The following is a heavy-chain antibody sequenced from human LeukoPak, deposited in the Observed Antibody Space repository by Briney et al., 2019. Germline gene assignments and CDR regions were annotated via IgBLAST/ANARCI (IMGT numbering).Heavy chain of an antibody. Sequence: PSETLSLTCTVSGGSISSGYYYWSWIRQPAGKGLEWIGRINPSGSTYYNPSLRSRVTISVDTSKNQFSLKLSSLTAADTAVYYCARDRPVTGLDFWGQGTLVTVSS. V-gene: IGHV4-61*02. CDR2: INPSGST. J-gene: IGHJ4*02. D-gene: IGHD1-14*01. CDR1: GGSISSGYYY. CDR3: ARDRPVTGLDF.